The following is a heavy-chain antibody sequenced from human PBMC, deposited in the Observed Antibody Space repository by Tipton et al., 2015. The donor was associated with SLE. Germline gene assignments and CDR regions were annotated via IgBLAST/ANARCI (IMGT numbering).Heavy chain of an antibody. CDR1: GGSFSGYY. D-gene: IGHD6-13*01. Sequence: TLSLTCAVYGGSFSGYYWGWIRQPPGKGLEWIGEINHSGSTNYNPSLKSRVTISVDTSKNQFSLKLSSVTAADTAVYYCARRRVSHAFDIWGQGTMVTVSS. CDR3: ARRRVSHAFDI. J-gene: IGHJ3*02. CDR2: INHSGST. V-gene: IGHV4-34*01.